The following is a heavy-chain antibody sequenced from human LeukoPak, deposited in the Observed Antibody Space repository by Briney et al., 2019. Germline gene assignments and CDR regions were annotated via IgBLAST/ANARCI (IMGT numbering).Heavy chain of an antibody. Sequence: GGSLRLSCAASGFTFSSYWMSWVRQAPGKGLEWVANIKQDGSEKYYVDSVKGRFTISRDTSKNSLSLQMNSLRAEDTGVYYCARLVRYCTGGTCPPNWYFDLWGRGTRVTVSS. CDR2: IKQDGSEK. V-gene: IGHV3-7*01. J-gene: IGHJ2*01. CDR1: GFTFSSYW. CDR3: ARLVRYCTGGTCPPNWYFDL. D-gene: IGHD2-15*01.